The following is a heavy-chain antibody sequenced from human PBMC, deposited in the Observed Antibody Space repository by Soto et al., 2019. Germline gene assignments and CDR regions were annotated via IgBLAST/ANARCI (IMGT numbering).Heavy chain of an antibody. CDR1: GGSISSSSYY. D-gene: IGHD3-9*01. J-gene: IGHJ3*02. CDR2: IYYSGST. Sequence: QLQQQESGPGLVKPSETLSLTCTVSGGSISSSSYYWGWIRQPPGKGLEWIGSIYYSGSTYYNPSLKSRVTISVDTSKNQFSLKLSSVTAADTAVYYCARHYYDILTAGTFDIWGQGTMVTVSS. V-gene: IGHV4-39*01. CDR3: ARHYYDILTAGTFDI.